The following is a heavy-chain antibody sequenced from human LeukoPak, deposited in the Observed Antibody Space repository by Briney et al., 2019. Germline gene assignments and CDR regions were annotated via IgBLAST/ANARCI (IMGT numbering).Heavy chain of an antibody. D-gene: IGHD2-2*01. CDR1: GFTFSSYS. CDR3: ARGPLHVVVPAATWFDP. CDR2: ISSSSSII. J-gene: IGHJ5*02. Sequence: GGSLRLSCAASGFTFSSYSMNWVRQAPGKGLEWVSYISSSSSIIYYADSVRGRFTISRDNAKNSLYLQMNSLRAEDTAVYYCARGPLHVVVPAATWFDPWGQGILVTVSS. V-gene: IGHV3-48*04.